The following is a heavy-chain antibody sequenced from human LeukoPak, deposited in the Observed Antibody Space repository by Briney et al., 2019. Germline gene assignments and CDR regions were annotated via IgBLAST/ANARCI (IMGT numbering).Heavy chain of an antibody. J-gene: IGHJ6*03. CDR3: AKSPTVTYRDYHYMDV. D-gene: IGHD4-17*01. Sequence: SSETLSLTCAVYGGSFSGYYWSWIRQPPGKGLEWIGEINHSGSTNYNPSLKSRVTISVDTSKNQFSLKLSSVTAADTAVYYCAKSPTVTYRDYHYMDVWGKGTTVTVSS. V-gene: IGHV4-34*01. CDR1: GGSFSGYY. CDR2: INHSGST.